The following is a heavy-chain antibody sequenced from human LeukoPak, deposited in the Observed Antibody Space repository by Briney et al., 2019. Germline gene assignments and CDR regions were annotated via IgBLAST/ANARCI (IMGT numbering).Heavy chain of an antibody. D-gene: IGHD3-22*01. V-gene: IGHV3-30-3*01. CDR1: GFTFSSYW. J-gene: IGHJ3*02. CDR3: ARDMYYYDSSGYHAGAFDI. CDR2: ISYDGSNK. Sequence: GGSLRLSCAASGFTFSSYWMHWVRQAPGKGLEWVAVISYDGSNKYYADSVKGRFTISRDNSKNTLYLQMNSLRAEDTAVYYCARDMYYYDSSGYHAGAFDIWGQGTMVTVSS.